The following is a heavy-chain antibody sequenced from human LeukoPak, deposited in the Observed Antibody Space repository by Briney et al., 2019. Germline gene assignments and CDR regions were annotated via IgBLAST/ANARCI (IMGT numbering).Heavy chain of an antibody. CDR1: GFTFSSYS. V-gene: IGHV3-21*01. J-gene: IGHJ3*02. Sequence: GGSLRLSRAASGFTFSSYSMNWVRQAPGKGLEWVSSISSSSSYIYYADSVKGRFTISRDNAKNSLYLQMNSLRAEDTAVYYCAREQGGGRYLPPDAFDIWGQGTMVTVSS. CDR2: ISSSSSYI. CDR3: AREQGGGRYLPPDAFDI. D-gene: IGHD6-19*01.